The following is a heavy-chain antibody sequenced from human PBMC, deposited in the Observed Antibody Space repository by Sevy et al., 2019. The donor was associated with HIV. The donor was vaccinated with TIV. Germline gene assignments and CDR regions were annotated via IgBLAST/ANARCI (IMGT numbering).Heavy chain of an antibody. CDR3: AGPDATGGMDV. Sequence: GGSLRFSCAASGFMFSSYSMNWVRQAPGKGLEWVSSISSDSNYIYYADSVKGRFTISRDNAKNSLYLQMNSLRAEDTAVYYCAGPDATGGMDVWGQGSTVTVSS. CDR1: GFMFSSYS. V-gene: IGHV3-21*01. J-gene: IGHJ6*02. CDR2: ISSDSNYI.